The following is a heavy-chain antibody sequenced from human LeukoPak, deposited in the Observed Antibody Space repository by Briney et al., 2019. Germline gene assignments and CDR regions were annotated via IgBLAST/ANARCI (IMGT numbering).Heavy chain of an antibody. V-gene: IGHV1-2*02. Sequence: ASVKVSCKASGYTFTGYYMHWVRQAPGQGLEWMGWINPNSGGTNYAQKFQGRVTMTRDTSISTAYMELSRLRSDDTAVYYCARRAAGPPTRYYDSSVLHTMAPYYFDYWGQGTLVTVSS. J-gene: IGHJ4*02. CDR2: INPNSGGT. CDR1: GYTFTGYY. CDR3: ARRAAGPPTRYYDSSVLHTMAPYYFDY. D-gene: IGHD3-22*01.